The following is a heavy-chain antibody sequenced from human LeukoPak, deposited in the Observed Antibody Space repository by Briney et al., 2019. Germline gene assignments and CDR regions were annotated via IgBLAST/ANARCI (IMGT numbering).Heavy chain of an antibody. CDR3: TTVLYSSNLAWFDP. CDR1: GYTVPELS. J-gene: IGHJ5*02. D-gene: IGHD6-13*01. V-gene: IGHV1-24*01. CDR2: FDPEAGET. Sequence: ASVKVSCKVSGYTVPELSMNWVRQAPGKGLEWMGGFDPEAGETIYAQKFKGRFTMTEDSSINIAYMELSSLRSEDTAVHYCTTVLYSSNLAWFDPWGQGTLVTVSS.